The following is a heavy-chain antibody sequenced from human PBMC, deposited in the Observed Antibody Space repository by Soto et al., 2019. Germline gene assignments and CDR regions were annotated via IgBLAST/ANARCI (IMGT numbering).Heavy chain of an antibody. J-gene: IGHJ4*02. CDR3: ARVPLIVTRAPGADFAF. D-gene: IGHD3-22*01. CDR2: IDNVGGTT. CDR1: WCNIINLA. Sequence: PRSVAWCNIINLARRWILQDQRKGLDWVSAIDNVGGTTYYAESVKGRVTISRDNSKNTLYRQMNSLSAEDTAIYFCARVPLIVTRAPGADFAFWGQGSLDTV. V-gene: IGHV3-23*05.